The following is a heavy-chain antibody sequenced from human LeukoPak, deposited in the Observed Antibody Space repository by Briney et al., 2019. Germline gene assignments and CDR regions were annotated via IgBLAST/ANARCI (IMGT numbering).Heavy chain of an antibody. Sequence: GGSLRLSCAASGFTFSSYGMHWVRQAPGKGLEWVAVISYDGSNKYYADSVKGRFTISRDSSKNTLYLQMNSLRAEDTAVYYCAKTGSAYCDYKGAFYFDYWGQGTLVTVSS. CDR2: ISYDGSNK. V-gene: IGHV3-30*18. J-gene: IGHJ4*02. D-gene: IGHD4-17*01. CDR3: AKTGSAYCDYKGAFYFDY. CDR1: GFTFSSYG.